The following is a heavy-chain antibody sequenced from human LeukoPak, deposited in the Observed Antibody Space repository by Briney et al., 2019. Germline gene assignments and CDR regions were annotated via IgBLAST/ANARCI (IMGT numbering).Heavy chain of an antibody. J-gene: IGHJ4*02. Sequence: SETLSLTCSVSGYSITSGYFWGWIRQPPGKGLEWIGSIYYSGSTYYNPSLKSRVTISVDTSKNQFSLKLSSVTAADTAVYYCANSGGYSSGWSIDYWGQGTLVTVSS. CDR3: ANSGGYSSGWSIDY. V-gene: IGHV4-38-2*02. D-gene: IGHD6-19*01. CDR2: IYYSGST. CDR1: GYSITSGYF.